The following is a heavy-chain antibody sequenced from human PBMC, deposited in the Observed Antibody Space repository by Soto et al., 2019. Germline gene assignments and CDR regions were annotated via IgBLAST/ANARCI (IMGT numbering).Heavy chain of an antibody. CDR1: GFIFDDYA. CDR3: AKDRYSSSAYYYYGMDA. J-gene: IGHJ6*02. CDR2: ISGNSGSL. D-gene: IGHD6-6*01. Sequence: EVQLVESGGGLVQPGRSLRLSCAASGFIFDDYAMHWVRQAPGKGREWVAAISGNSGSLGYADSVKGRFTISRDNAKNSLYLQMNRLRAEDTALYYCAKDRYSSSAYYYYGMDAWGQGTTVTVSS. V-gene: IGHV3-9*01.